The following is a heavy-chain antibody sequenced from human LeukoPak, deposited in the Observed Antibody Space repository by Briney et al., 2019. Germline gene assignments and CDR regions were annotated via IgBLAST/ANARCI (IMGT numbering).Heavy chain of an antibody. CDR2: IYYSGST. D-gene: IGHD3-22*01. V-gene: IGHV4-39*07. Sequence: SETLSLTCTVSGGSISSSSYYWGWIRQPPGKGLEWIGSIYYSGSTYYNPSLKSRVTISVDTSKNQFSLKLSSVTAADTAVYYCAGGPYYYDSSGYYLNWGQGTLVTVSS. J-gene: IGHJ4*02. CDR1: GGSISSSSYY. CDR3: AGGPYYYDSSGYYLN.